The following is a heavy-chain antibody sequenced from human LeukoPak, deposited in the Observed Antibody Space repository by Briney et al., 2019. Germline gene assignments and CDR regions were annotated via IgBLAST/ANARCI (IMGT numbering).Heavy chain of an antibody. CDR1: GDSISTYY. J-gene: IGHJ4*02. D-gene: IGHD5-12*01. Sequence: SETLSLTCTVSGDSISTYYWSWIRQPPGKGLEWIGYMYYSGSTNYNPSLKSRVTISLDTPRNQFSLRLNSVTAADTAVYYCARGVAGYGPYDYWGQGTLVTVSS. CDR3: ARGVAGYGPYDY. CDR2: MYYSGST. V-gene: IGHV4-59*01.